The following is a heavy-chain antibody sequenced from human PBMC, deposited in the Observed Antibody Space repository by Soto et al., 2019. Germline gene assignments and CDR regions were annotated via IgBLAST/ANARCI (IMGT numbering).Heavy chain of an antibody. V-gene: IGHV3-74*01. CDR3: TRGPRASSTGTGAH. CDR1: GFTFTTYW. CDR2: INGDGSST. J-gene: IGHJ4*02. D-gene: IGHD1-1*01. Sequence: GGSLRLSCAASGFTFTTYWMHWVRQVPGKGLAWVSRINGDGSSTTYADSVKGRFTISRDNAKNTLYLQMNSLRAEDTAVYYCTRGPRASSTGTGAHWGQGTLVTVSS.